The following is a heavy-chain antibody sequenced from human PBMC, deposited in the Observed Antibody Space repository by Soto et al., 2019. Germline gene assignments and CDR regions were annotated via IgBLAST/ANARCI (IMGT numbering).Heavy chain of an antibody. D-gene: IGHD3-9*01. CDR1: GFPFSSYW. CDR2: IKQDGSEK. Sequence: PGGSLRLSCAASGFPFSSYWISWVRQAPGKGLEWVANIKQDGSEKYYVDSVKGRFTISRDNAKNSLYLQMNGLRAEDTAVYYCARSDILTTGRYYGYYGMDGWGQGTTVTVS. CDR3: ARSDILTTGRYYGYYGMDG. V-gene: IGHV3-7*03. J-gene: IGHJ6*02.